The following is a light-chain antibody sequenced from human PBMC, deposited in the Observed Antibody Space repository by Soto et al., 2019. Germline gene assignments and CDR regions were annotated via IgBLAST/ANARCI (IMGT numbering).Light chain of an antibody. Sequence: QSVLTQPASVTGSPGQSITISCPSTSSDVGGYNYVSWYQHHPGKAPKLMIYDVSNRPSGVSNRFSGSKSGNTASLTISGLQPEDEADYYCSSYTTSNTRQIVFGTGT. CDR1: SSDVGGYNY. J-gene: IGLJ1*01. CDR3: SSYTTSNTRQIV. CDR2: DVS. V-gene: IGLV2-14*03.